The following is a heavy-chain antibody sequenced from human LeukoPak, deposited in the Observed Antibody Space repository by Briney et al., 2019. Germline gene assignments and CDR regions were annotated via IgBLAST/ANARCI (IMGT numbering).Heavy chain of an antibody. CDR2: ISGSGGST. CDR3: AKDLEGYT. CDR1: GFTFRSYA. D-gene: IGHD5-24*01. J-gene: IGHJ5*02. V-gene: IGHV3-23*01. Sequence: GGSLRLSCGASGFTFRSYARSWGGQAQGKGLEWLSAISGSGGSTYYAASVNGPFTISRDNSKNTLYLQMTSLSAEDTAVYYCAKDLEGYTWGQGTLVTVSS.